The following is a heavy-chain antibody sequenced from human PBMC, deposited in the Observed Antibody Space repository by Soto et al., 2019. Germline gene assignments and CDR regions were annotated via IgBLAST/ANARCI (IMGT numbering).Heavy chain of an antibody. V-gene: IGHV3-23*01. Sequence: TGGSLRLSCAASGFTFSSYAMSWVRQAPGKGLEWVSAISGSGGSTYYADSVKGRFTISRDNSKNTLYLQMNSLRAEDTAVYYCAKMNVGRYYFDYWGQGTLVTVSS. CDR2: ISGSGGST. CDR1: GFTFSSYA. CDR3: AKMNVGRYYFDY. D-gene: IGHD3-10*02. J-gene: IGHJ4*02.